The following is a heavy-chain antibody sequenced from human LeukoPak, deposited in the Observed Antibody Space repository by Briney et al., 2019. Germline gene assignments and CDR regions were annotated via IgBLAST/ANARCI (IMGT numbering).Heavy chain of an antibody. CDR3: AKDGHCTDGVCYGYFDH. J-gene: IGHJ4*02. D-gene: IGHD2-8*01. Sequence: GGSLRLSCAASGFTFSSYGVHWVRQAPGKGLEWVALMSYDGSNKYYADSVKGRFTISRDNPKNTLYLQMNSLRAEDTAVYYCAKDGHCTDGVCYGYFDHWGQGSLVTVSS. CDR1: GFTFSSYG. CDR2: MSYDGSNK. V-gene: IGHV3-30*18.